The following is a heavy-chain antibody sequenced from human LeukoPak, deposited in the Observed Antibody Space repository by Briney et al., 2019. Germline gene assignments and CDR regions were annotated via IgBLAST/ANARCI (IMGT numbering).Heavy chain of an antibody. CDR3: ARSTAVAGTDY. J-gene: IGHJ4*02. D-gene: IGHD6-19*01. CDR1: GGSISSYY. CDR2: IYYSGST. Sequence: SETLSLTCTVSGGSISSYYWSWIRQPPGKGLELIGYIYYSGSTNYNPSINSPVTISVDTSKSQFSLKLSSVTAADTAVYYCARSTAVAGTDYWGQGTLVTVSS. V-gene: IGHV4-59*01.